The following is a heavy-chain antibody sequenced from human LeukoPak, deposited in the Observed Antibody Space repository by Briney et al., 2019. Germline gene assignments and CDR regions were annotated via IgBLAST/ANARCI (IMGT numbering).Heavy chain of an antibody. J-gene: IGHJ4*01. CDR3: ARDYWHYFDY. CDR2: INPDGRNE. D-gene: IGHD2-8*02. Sequence: PGGSLRLSCAASGFTFSSYWMSWVRQAPGKGLEWVATINPDGRNEYYLDSMRGRFTISRDNAKNSLYLQLDSLRAEDTAVYYCARDYWHYFDYWGQGTLVTVST. V-gene: IGHV3-7*01. CDR1: GFTFSSYW.